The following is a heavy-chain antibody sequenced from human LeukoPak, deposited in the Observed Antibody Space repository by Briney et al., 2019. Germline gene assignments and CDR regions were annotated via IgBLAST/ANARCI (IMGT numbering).Heavy chain of an antibody. CDR3: ARWDIRGTAHQLDY. CDR2: INPDGSDR. V-gene: IGHV3-7*01. J-gene: IGHJ4*02. CDR1: GFTFSSYA. D-gene: IGHD5-12*01. Sequence: GGSLRLSCAASGFTFSSYAMSWVRQAPGKGLEWVANINPDGSDRYYVDSVKGHFTVSRDNAKNSLYLQMSSLRAEDTAVYYCARWDIRGTAHQLDYWGQGTLVTVSS.